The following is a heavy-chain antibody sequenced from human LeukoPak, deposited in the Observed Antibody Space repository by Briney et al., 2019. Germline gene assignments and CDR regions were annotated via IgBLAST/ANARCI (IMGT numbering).Heavy chain of an antibody. Sequence: SVKVSCKASGGTFSSYAISWVRQAPGQGLEWMGGIIPIFGTANYAQKFQGRITITTDESTSTAYMELSSLRSEDTAVYYCAREDYYDSSGYSLFDYWGQGTLVTVSS. CDR3: AREDYYDSSGYSLFDY. CDR2: IIPIFGTA. J-gene: IGHJ4*02. D-gene: IGHD3-22*01. CDR1: GGTFSSYA. V-gene: IGHV1-69*05.